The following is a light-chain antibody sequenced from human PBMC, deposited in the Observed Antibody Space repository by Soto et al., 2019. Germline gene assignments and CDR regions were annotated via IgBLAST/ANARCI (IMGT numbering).Light chain of an antibody. J-gene: IGLJ1*01. CDR1: SSDVGGYNY. V-gene: IGLV2-14*01. CDR2: DVS. Sequence: QSVLTQPASVSGSPGQSITISCTGTSSDVGGYNYVSWYQQHPGKAPKFMIYDVSNRPSGVSNRFSGSKSGNTASLTISGLQAEDEADYYCCSYTTRNTSQIVFGTGTRSPS. CDR3: CSYTTRNTSQIV.